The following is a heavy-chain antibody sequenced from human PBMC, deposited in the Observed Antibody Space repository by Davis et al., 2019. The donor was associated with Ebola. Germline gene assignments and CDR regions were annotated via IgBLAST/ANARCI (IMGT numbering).Heavy chain of an antibody. V-gene: IGHV4-38-2*02. CDR1: GYSISSGYY. CDR3: AGYGDYFLG. Sequence: SETLSLTCTVSGYSISSGYYWGWIRQPPGKGLEWIGSIYYSGITYYNPSLKSRVTISADRSKNQFSLKLSSVTAADTAVYYCAGYGDYFLGWGQGALVTVSS. CDR2: IYYSGIT. J-gene: IGHJ4*02. D-gene: IGHD4-17*01.